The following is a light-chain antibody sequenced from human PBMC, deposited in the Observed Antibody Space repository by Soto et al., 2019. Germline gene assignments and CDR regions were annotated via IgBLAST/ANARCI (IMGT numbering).Light chain of an antibody. Sequence: DIVMTQSPDSLAVSLGERATINCKSSQSVLYSSNNKNYLAWYQQRPGQPPNLLIYWASTRESGVPDRFSGSGSGTDFTLPSSSLQAQDVAIYYCQQYFSFPWTFGQETKVQIK. V-gene: IGKV4-1*01. CDR2: WAS. CDR1: QSVLYSSNNKNY. J-gene: IGKJ1*01. CDR3: QQYFSFPWT.